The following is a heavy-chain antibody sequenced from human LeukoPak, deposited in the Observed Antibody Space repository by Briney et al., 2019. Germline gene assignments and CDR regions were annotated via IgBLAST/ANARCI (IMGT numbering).Heavy chain of an antibody. CDR1: GGSITSYY. Sequence: SETLSLTCTVSGGSITSYYWSWIRQPPGKGLEWIGSVYYSGSPKYSPSLKSRVTISLDMSKSQFSLRLSSVTAADTAVYYCARTYDTSGYYYAFDYWGQGTLVTVSS. D-gene: IGHD3-22*01. V-gene: IGHV4-59*12. CDR3: ARTYDTSGYYYAFDY. J-gene: IGHJ4*02. CDR2: VYYSGSP.